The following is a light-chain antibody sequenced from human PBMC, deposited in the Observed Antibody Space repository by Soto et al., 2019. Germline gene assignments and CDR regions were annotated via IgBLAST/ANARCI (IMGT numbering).Light chain of an antibody. CDR2: ENN. J-gene: IGLJ3*02. CDR3: GTWDSSLSGV. CDR1: SSNIGNNY. Sequence: QSVLTQPPSVSAAPGQKVTISCSGTSSNIGNNYVSWYQQLPGTAPKLLIYENNRRPSGTPDRFSGSKSGTSATLAITGLQTGDEADYYCGTWDSSLSGVFGGGTKVTVL. V-gene: IGLV1-51*02.